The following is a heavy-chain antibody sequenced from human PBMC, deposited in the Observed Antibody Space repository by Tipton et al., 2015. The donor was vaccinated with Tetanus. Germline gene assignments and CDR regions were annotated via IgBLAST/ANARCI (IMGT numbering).Heavy chain of an antibody. D-gene: IGHD5-18*01. CDR2: INPDGRRT. CDR1: GFTSKSHY. J-gene: IGHJ4*02. CDR3: ARDASRYTYGSNYFDY. V-gene: IGHV3-74*01. Sequence: GSLRLSCAASGFTSKSHYMHWVRQAPGKGLVWISRINPDGRRTNYADSVKGRFTISRDNAKNSLYLQMSSPRAEDTAVYYCARDASRYTYGSNYFDYWGQGTLVTVSS.